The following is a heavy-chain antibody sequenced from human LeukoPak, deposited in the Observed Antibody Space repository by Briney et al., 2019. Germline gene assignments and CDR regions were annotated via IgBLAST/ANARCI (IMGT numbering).Heavy chain of an antibody. V-gene: IGHV5-51*01. D-gene: IGHD1/OR15-1a*01. Sequence: KHGESLKISFQGSGXSFTNYWIAWVRQTPGIGLEWMGSIYPSDTDARYSPSFQGQVTISADKSISTAYLQWSSLKASDTAIYYCARSGTTGSRWFDPWGQGTLVTVSS. CDR3: ARSGTTGSRWFDP. CDR2: IYPSDTDA. J-gene: IGHJ5*02. CDR1: GXSFTNYW.